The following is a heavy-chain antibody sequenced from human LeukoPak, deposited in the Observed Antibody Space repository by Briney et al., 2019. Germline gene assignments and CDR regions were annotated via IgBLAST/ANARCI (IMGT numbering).Heavy chain of an antibody. CDR2: IYSGGYT. CDR3: ARDRGSGLDY. CDR1: GFTVSNNY. J-gene: IGHJ4*02. D-gene: IGHD3-10*01. V-gene: IGHV3-66*01. Sequence: GGSLRLSCAASGFTVSNNYMGWVRQAPGKGLEWVSVIYSGGYTYYADSVKGRFTISRDNSKDTLYLQMNSLRAEDTAVYYCARDRGSGLDYWGQGTLVTVSS.